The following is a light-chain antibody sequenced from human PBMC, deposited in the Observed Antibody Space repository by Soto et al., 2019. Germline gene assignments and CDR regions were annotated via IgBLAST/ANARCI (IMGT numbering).Light chain of an antibody. J-gene: IGLJ1*01. CDR1: SSDVGGYNY. Sequence: QSALTQPASVSGSPGQSITISCTGTSSDVGGYNYVSWYQHHPGKAPKLIIYDVTNRPSGVSNPFSGSKSGNTASLTISGLQAEDEADYYCCSYAGSSPYVFGTGTKVTV. V-gene: IGLV2-14*03. CDR3: CSYAGSSPYV. CDR2: DVT.